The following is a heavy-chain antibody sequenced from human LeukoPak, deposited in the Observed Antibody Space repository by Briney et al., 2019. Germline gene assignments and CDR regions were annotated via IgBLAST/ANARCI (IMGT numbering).Heavy chain of an antibody. V-gene: IGHV3-48*03. CDR2: ISSSGSTI. D-gene: IGHD3-22*01. CDR3: ARDNYDSSGPYYFDY. J-gene: IGHJ4*02. Sequence: HPGGSLRLSCAASGFTFSSYEMNWVRQAPGKGLEGVSYISSSGSTIYYADSVKGRFTISRDNARNSLYLQMNSLRAEDTAVYYCARDNYDSSGPYYFDYWGQGTLVTVSS. CDR1: GFTFSSYE.